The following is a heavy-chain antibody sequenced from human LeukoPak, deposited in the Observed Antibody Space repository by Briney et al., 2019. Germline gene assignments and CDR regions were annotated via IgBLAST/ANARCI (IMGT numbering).Heavy chain of an antibody. CDR3: ASRPRYDFWSGYSGYYYGMDV. V-gene: IGHV4-34*01. D-gene: IGHD3-3*01. CDR1: GGSISIYY. Sequence: SSETLSLTCTVSGGSISIYYWSWIRQPPGKGLEWIGEINHSGSTNYNPSLKSRVTISVDTSKNQFSLKLSSVTAADTAVYYCASRPRYDFWSGYSGYYYGMDVWGQGTTVTVSS. J-gene: IGHJ6*02. CDR2: INHSGST.